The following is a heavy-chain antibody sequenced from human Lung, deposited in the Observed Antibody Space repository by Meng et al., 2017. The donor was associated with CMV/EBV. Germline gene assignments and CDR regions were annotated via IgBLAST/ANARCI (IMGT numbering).Heavy chain of an antibody. CDR2: IPHRGSS. V-gene: IGHV4-4*02. CDR1: VDSTTNHHW. Sequence: QVQLLEFVPALVKPAANLSLHCAVSVDSTTNHHWCAWVRQPQGKGLGWVGEIPHRGSSAYNPSLKSRVSMSIDKSKNQFSLKLTSVTAADTAVYHCLRRSGGSVWGQGTLVTVSS. D-gene: IGHD3-10*01. J-gene: IGHJ1*01. CDR3: LRRSGGSV.